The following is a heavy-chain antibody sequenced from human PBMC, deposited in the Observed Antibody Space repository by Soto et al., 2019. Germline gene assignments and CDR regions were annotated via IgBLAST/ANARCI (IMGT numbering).Heavy chain of an antibody. V-gene: IGHV4-59*01. J-gene: IGHJ6*02. Sequence: SETLSLTCTVSGGSISSYYWSWIRQPPGKGLEWIGYIYFRGTTNYNPSLKSRFTISRDNSKNTLYLQMNSLRAEDTAVYYCAKDRTDAPSVAGPYYYYGMDVWGQGTTVTVSS. CDR3: AKDRTDAPSVAGPYYYYGMDV. CDR1: GGSISSYY. D-gene: IGHD6-19*01. CDR2: IYFRGTT.